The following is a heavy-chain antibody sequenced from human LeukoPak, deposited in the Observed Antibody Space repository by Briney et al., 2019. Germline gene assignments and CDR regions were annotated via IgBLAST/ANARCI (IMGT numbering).Heavy chain of an antibody. V-gene: IGHV5-10-1*01. CDR1: EYRFNSYW. J-gene: IGHJ4*02. CDR2: IDPSDSYT. D-gene: IGHD3-10*01. CDR3: ARLRWPRGGRSSFDY. Sequence: GESLRISCKGSEYRFNSYWISWVRQMPGKGLEWMGRIDPSDSYTNYSPSFQGHVTISADKSISTVYLQWSSLKASDTAMYYCARLRWPRGGRSSFDYWGQGALVTVSS.